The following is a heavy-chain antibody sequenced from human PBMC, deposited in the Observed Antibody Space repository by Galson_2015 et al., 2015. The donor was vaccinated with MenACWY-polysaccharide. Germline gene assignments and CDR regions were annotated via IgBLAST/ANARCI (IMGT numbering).Heavy chain of an antibody. J-gene: IGHJ4*02. Sequence: SLRLSCAASGFTFSSYWMSWVRQAPGKGLEWVANIKQDESEKYYVDSVKGRFTISRDNTKNSLYLEMNSLRAEDTAVYYCARSWEDPPAHYFDHWGQGRLVIVSS. V-gene: IGHV3-7*03. CDR2: IKQDESEK. CDR3: ARSWEDPPAHYFDH. CDR1: GFTFSSYW. D-gene: IGHD2-2*01.